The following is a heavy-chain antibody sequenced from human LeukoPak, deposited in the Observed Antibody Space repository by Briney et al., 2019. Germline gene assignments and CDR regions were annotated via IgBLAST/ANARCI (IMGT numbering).Heavy chain of an antibody. CDR3: LGYCSGGSCYSGAH. Sequence: GGSLRLSCAASGFTFSSYAINWVRQAPGKGLEWVSAISTTGGNTYYADSVKGRFTISRDNSKNTQFLQMNSLRGEDTAVYYCLGYCSGGSCYSGAHWGQGTLVTVSS. CDR1: GFTFSSYA. V-gene: IGHV3-23*01. CDR2: ISTTGGNT. J-gene: IGHJ4*02. D-gene: IGHD2-15*01.